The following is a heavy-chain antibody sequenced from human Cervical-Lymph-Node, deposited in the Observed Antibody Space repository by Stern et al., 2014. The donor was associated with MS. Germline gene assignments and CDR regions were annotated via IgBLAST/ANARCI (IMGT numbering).Heavy chain of an antibody. D-gene: IGHD3-22*01. CDR3: TTVRYDRSAKPDF. CDR2: IKDKIDGGTT. Sequence: EVQLVESGGGLVKPGGSLRLSCAASGFTFKNAWMSLVRQAPGKGLEWVGRIKDKIDGGTTDYAAPVKGRFTISRDDSKDTLYLELNSLKTEDTAVYYCTTVRYDRSAKPDFWGQGTLVTVSS. J-gene: IGHJ4*02. CDR1: GFTFKNAW. V-gene: IGHV3-15*01.